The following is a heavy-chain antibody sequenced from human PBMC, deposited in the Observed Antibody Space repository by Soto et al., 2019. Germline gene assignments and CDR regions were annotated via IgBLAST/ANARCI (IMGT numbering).Heavy chain of an antibody. J-gene: IGHJ5*02. CDR2: VNHRGSA. V-gene: IGHV4-34*01. Sequence: SETLSLTCAVSGGPFSGVYWSWIRQPPGKGLEWIGGVNHRGSANYNPSLESRVTMSVDTSKNQFSLKLTSVTAADSAVYYCARDAFCGSGTCRVGHWFDPWGQGTLVTAPQ. D-gene: IGHD2-21*01. CDR1: GGPFSGVY. CDR3: ARDAFCGSGTCRVGHWFDP.